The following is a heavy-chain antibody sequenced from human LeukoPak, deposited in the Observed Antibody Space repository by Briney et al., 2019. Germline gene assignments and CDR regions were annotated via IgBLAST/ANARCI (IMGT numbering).Heavy chain of an antibody. J-gene: IGHJ6*03. CDR1: GGSFSGYY. CDR2: INHSGST. V-gene: IGHV4-34*01. Sequence: KPSETLSLTCAVYGGSFSGYYWSWIRQPPGKGLEWLGEINHSGSTNYNPSLKSRVTISVDTSKNQFSLKLSSVTAADTAVYYCARGRGGSYLYYYYYMDVWGKGTTVTVSS. CDR3: ARGRGGSYLYYYYYMDV. D-gene: IGHD1-26*01.